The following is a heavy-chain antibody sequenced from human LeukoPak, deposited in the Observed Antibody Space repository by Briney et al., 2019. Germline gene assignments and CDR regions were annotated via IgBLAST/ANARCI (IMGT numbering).Heavy chain of an antibody. CDR3: ARETLRFPRFDP. CDR2: INPSGGST. J-gene: IGHJ5*02. Sequence: ASVNVSFKASGGTFSSYAISWVRQAPGQGLEWMGIINPSGGSTSYAQKFQGRVTMTRDTSTSTVYMELSSLRSEDTAVYYCARETLRFPRFDPWGQGTLVTVSS. D-gene: IGHD3-3*01. CDR1: GGTFSSYA. V-gene: IGHV1-46*01.